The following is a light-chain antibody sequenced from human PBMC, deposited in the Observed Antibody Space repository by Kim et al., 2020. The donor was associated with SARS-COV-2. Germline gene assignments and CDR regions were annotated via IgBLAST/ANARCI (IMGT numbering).Light chain of an antibody. V-gene: IGLV3-1*01. Sequence: ELTQPPSVSVSPGQTASITCSGDKLGDKYACWYQQKPGQSPVLVIYQDIKRPSGIPERFSGSNSGNTATLTISGTQAMDEADYYCQAWDSSTVVFGGG. CDR2: QDI. J-gene: IGLJ2*01. CDR3: QAWDSSTVV. CDR1: KLGDKY.